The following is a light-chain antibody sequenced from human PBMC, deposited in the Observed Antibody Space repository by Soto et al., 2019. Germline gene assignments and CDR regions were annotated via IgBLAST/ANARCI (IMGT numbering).Light chain of an antibody. CDR3: HQYHSCSST. CDR1: QSVTNW. V-gene: IGKV1-5*01. CDR2: DAS. Sequence: DILMTQSPSTLSASVGDRVTITCRASQSVTNWLAWYQQRPGKAPKLLIYDASTLERGVPSRFSGSGSGTDFTLTISSLQVDDFATYYCHQYHSCSSTFGQGTKVEIK. J-gene: IGKJ1*01.